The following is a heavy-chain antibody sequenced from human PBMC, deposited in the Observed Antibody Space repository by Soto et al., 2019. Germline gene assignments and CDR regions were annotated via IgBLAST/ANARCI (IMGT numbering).Heavy chain of an antibody. CDR1: GFTFRSYG. J-gene: IGHJ4*02. D-gene: IGHD2-15*01. CDR3: GGSASQAY. CDR2: ISASGSSL. Sequence: EVQLVESGGGLVKPGGSLRLSCRVSGFTFRSYGMNWVRLAPGKGLECVSHISASGSSLNYADSVKGRFTISRDNANDSLFLQMNNLRDDDTAVYYCGGSASQAYLGQGTLVIVSS. V-gene: IGHV3-21*06.